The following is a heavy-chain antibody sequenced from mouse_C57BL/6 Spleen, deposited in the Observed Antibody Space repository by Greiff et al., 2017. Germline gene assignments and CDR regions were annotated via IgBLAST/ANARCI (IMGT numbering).Heavy chain of an antibody. CDR2: ISSGGDYI. CDR3: TRCATTEYYFDY. J-gene: IGHJ2*01. CDR1: GFTFSSYA. D-gene: IGHD1-1*01. V-gene: IGHV5-9-1*02. Sequence: EVKLVESGEGLVKPGGSLKLSCAASGFTFSSYAMSWVRQTPEKRLEWVAYISSGGDYIYYADTVKGRFTISRDNARNTLYLQMSSLKSEDTAMYYCTRCATTEYYFDYWGQGTTLTVSS.